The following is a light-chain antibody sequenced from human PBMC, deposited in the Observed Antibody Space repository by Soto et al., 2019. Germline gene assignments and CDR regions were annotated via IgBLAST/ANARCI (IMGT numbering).Light chain of an antibody. J-gene: IGKJ4*01. CDR3: QQSFTTPLT. Sequence: AIQMTQSPSSLSASVGDRVTITCRASQDIRKDLAWYQQKPGKAPQILIYGASTLQTGVASRFSGSGSATDFNLTINSLQPEDFATYFCQQSFTTPLTFGGGTKVDIK. CDR1: QDIRKD. CDR2: GAS. V-gene: IGKV1-6*01.